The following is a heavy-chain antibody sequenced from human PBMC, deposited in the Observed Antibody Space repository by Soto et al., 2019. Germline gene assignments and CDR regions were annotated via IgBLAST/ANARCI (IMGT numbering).Heavy chain of an antibody. D-gene: IGHD6-6*01. J-gene: IGHJ4*02. CDR2: ISSSSSYI. CDR1: GFTFSSYS. V-gene: IGHV3-21*01. Sequence: GGSLRLSCAASGFTFSSYSMNWVRQAPGKGLEWVSSISSSSSYIYYADSVKGRFTISSDNAKNSLYLQMNSLRAEDTAVYYCAREPSRQLAPPIDYWGQGTLVTVSS. CDR3: AREPSRQLAPPIDY.